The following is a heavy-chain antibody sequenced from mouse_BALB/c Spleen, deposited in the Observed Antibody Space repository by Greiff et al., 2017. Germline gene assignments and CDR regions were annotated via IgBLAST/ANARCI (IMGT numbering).Heavy chain of an antibody. CDR2: ISDGGSYT. V-gene: IGHV5-4*02. J-gene: IGHJ3*01. D-gene: IGHD2-4*01. CDR1: GFTFSDYY. Sequence: EVQGVESGGGLVKPGGSLKLSCAASGFTFSDYYMYWVRQTPEKRLEWVATISDGGSYTYYPDSVKGRFTISRDNAKNNLYLQMSSLKSEDTAMYYCARELNYYDRDGFAYWGQGTLVTVSA. CDR3: ARELNYYDRDGFAY.